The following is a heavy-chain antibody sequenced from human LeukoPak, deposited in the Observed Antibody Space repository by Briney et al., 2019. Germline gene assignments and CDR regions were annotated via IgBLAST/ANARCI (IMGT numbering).Heavy chain of an antibody. V-gene: IGHV4-38-2*02. D-gene: IGHD4-23*01. CDR2: IYHSGST. CDR3: ARASTTVVTPRTLFDY. CDR1: GYSISSGYY. Sequence: SETLSLTCTVSGYSISSGYYWGWIRQPPGKGLEWIGSIYHSGSTYYNPSLKSRVTISVDTSKNQFSLKLSSVTAADTAVYYCARASTTVVTPRTLFDYWGQGTLVTVSS. J-gene: IGHJ4*02.